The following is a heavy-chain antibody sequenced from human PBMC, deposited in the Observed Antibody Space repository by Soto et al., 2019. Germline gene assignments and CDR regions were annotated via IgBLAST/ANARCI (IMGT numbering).Heavy chain of an antibody. CDR1: GFTFGSYG. CDR2: IWFDGSNE. J-gene: IGHJ6*02. CDR3: ARDWRVFHAFLTGYYEAYYYGMDV. V-gene: IGHV3-33*01. D-gene: IGHD3-9*01. Sequence: QVELVESGGGVVQPGGSLRLSCAASGFTFGSYGMHWVRQAPGKGLEWVSVIWFDGSNETYADSVKGRFTISRDNPRSTLYLQMNSLRVEDTAVYYCARDWRVFHAFLTGYYEAYYYGMDVWGLGTTVSVSS.